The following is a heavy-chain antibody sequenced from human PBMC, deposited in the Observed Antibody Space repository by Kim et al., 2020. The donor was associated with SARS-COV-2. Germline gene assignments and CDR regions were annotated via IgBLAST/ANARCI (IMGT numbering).Heavy chain of an antibody. Sequence: SETLSLTCAVYGGSFSGYYWSWIRQPPGKGLEWIGEINHSGSTNYNPSLKSRVTISVDTSKNQFSLKLSSVTAADTAVYYCARPGGGRGYCSGGSCYRRELDVWGQGTTVTVPS. D-gene: IGHD2-15*01. CDR3: ARPGGGRGYCSGGSCYRRELDV. CDR2: INHSGST. CDR1: GGSFSGYY. J-gene: IGHJ6*02. V-gene: IGHV4-34*01.